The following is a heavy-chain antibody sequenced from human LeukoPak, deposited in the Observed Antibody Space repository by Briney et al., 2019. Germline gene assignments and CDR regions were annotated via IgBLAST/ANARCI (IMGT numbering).Heavy chain of an antibody. J-gene: IGHJ6*03. Sequence: PSXXLSLTCAVYGGSFSGYYWSWIRQPPGKGLEWIGEINHSGSTNYNPSLKSRVTISVDTSKNQFSLKLSSVTAADTAVYYCASRARTTSPYYYYYMDVWGKGTTVTVSS. CDR3: ASRARTTSPYYYYYMDV. V-gene: IGHV4-34*01. CDR2: INHSGST. D-gene: IGHD4-17*01. CDR1: GGSFSGYY.